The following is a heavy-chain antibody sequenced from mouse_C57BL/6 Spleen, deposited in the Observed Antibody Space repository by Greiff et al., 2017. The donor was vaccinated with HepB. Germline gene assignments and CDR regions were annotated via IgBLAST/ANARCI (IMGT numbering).Heavy chain of an antibody. CDR3: ARSDGYYVFFDY. D-gene: IGHD2-3*01. CDR1: GYTFTSYW. J-gene: IGHJ2*01. CDR2: IDPSDSET. Sequence: VQLQQPGAELVRPGSSVKLSCKASGYTFTSYWMHWVKQRPIQGLEWIGNIDPSDSETHYNQKFKDKATLTVDKSSSTAYMQLSSLTSEDSAVYYCARSDGYYVFFDYWGQGTTRTVSS. V-gene: IGHV1-52*01.